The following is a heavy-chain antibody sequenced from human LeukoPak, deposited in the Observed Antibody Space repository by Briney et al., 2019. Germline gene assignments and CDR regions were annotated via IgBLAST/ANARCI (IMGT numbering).Heavy chain of an antibody. Sequence: SQTLSLTCTVSGGSISSGGYYWSWIRQHPGKDLEWIGYIYYSGSTYYNPSLKSRVTISVDTSKNQFSLKLSSVTAADTAVYYCARDSENSGSYYHDAFDIWGQGTMVTVSS. D-gene: IGHD3-10*01. V-gene: IGHV4-31*03. CDR2: IYYSGST. CDR3: ARDSENSGSYYHDAFDI. CDR1: GGSISSGGYY. J-gene: IGHJ3*02.